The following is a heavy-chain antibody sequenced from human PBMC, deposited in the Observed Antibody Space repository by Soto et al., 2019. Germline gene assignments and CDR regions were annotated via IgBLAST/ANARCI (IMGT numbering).Heavy chain of an antibody. Sequence: VSVKVSCKVSGYTLTELSMHWVRQAPGKGLEWMGGFDPEDGETIYAQKFQGRVTMTEDTSTDTAYMELSSLRSEDTAVYYCATTSPYYDFWNNYRIDYWGQGTLVTVSS. J-gene: IGHJ4*02. CDR3: ATTSPYYDFWNNYRIDY. D-gene: IGHD3-3*01. V-gene: IGHV1-24*01. CDR2: FDPEDGET. CDR1: GYTLTELS.